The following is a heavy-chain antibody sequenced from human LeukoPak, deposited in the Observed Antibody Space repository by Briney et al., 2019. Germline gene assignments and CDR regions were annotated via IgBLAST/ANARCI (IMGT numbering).Heavy chain of an antibody. CDR1: GFTFSTYE. V-gene: IGHV3-48*03. CDR2: IGSGGDTI. D-gene: IGHD3-3*01. Sequence: GGSLRLSCAASGFTFSTYEMNWIRQAPGKGLECVSYIGSGGDTIYYADSVKGRFTISRDNAKNSLYLQMNSLRAEDTAVYYCARVQYYDFWSGYSHLDFWGQGTLVTVSS. J-gene: IGHJ4*02. CDR3: ARVQYYDFWSGYSHLDF.